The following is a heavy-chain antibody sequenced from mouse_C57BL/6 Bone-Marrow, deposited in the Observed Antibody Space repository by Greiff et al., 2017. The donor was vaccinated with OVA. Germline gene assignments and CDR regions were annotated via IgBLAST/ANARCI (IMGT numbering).Heavy chain of an antibody. CDR3: SEDSAVYYCAYIYYEYDNWYFEV. CDR1: YTFSRRVH. D-gene: IGHD2-4*01. V-gene: IGHV1-87*01. CDR2: GQGLEWLG. J-gene: IGHJ1*03. Sequence: QVQLQQSGPELARPWASVKISCQAFYTFSRRVHFAIRDTNYWMQWVKQRPGQGLEWLGAISPGNGDTSYNQMFNGKATLTAYKSSSTDYKQLSSLTSEDSAVYYCAYIYYEYDNWYFEVWGTGTTVTVSS.